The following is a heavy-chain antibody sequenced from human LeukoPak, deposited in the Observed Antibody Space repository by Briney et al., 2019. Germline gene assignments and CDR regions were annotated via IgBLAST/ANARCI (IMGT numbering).Heavy chain of an antibody. J-gene: IGHJ6*02. V-gene: IGHV4-34*01. Sequence: SETLSLTCAVSGGSISSGGYSWSWIRQPPGKGLEWIGEINHSGSTNYNPSLKSRVTISVDTSKNQFSLKLSSVTAADTAVYYCARFCRDYYYYGMDVWGQGTTVTVSS. CDR3: ARFCRDYYYYGMDV. CDR2: INHSGST. CDR1: GGSISSGGYS. D-gene: IGHD3-10*01.